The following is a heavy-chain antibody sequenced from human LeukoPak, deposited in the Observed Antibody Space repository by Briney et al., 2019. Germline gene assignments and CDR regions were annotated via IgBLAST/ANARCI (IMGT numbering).Heavy chain of an antibody. CDR2: IRSKANSYAT. CDR1: GFTFSGSA. Sequence: GGSLRLSCAASGFTFSGSAMHWVRQASGKGLEWVGRIRSKANSYATAYAASVKGRFTISRDDSKNTAYLQMNSLKTEDTAVYYCTRPLAVAGPDYYYYMDVWGKGTTVTVSS. V-gene: IGHV3-73*01. J-gene: IGHJ6*03. CDR3: TRPLAVAGPDYYYYMDV. D-gene: IGHD6-19*01.